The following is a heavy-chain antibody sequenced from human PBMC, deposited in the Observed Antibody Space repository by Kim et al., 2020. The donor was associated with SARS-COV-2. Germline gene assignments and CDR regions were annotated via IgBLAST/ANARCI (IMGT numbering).Heavy chain of an antibody. D-gene: IGHD3-10*01. Sequence: KYYVDSVKGRFTISRDNAKNSLYLQMNSLRAEDTAVYYCARDYRGFVDYWGQGTLVTVSS. CDR2: K. CDR3: ARDYRGFVDY. V-gene: IGHV3-7*03. J-gene: IGHJ4*02.